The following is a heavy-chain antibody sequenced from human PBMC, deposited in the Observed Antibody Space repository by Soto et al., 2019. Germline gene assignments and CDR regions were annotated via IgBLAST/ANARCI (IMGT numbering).Heavy chain of an antibody. J-gene: IGHJ3*02. CDR3: AKDDSPGTSWYNWKWADAFDI. CDR1: GFTFSSYD. Sequence: EVQLLESGGGLVQPGGSLRLSCAASGFTFSSYDMSWVRQAPGKGLEWVSSFSDSGGSTYYADSVKGRFTISRDNSQNTLYLQMNSLRAEDTALYYCAKDDSPGTSWYNWKWADAFDIWGQGTMVTVSS. D-gene: IGHD1-20*01. CDR2: FSDSGGST. V-gene: IGHV3-23*01.